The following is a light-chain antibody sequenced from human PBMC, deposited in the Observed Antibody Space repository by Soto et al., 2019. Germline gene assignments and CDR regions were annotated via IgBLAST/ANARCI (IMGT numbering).Light chain of an antibody. J-gene: IGKJ4*01. CDR3: QQYVTYPLT. Sequence: DIQMTQSPSTLSAFVGDRVTITCRASQSIGGWLAWYQHKPGKAPKILMYKASTLESGVPSRFSGSGSGTEFTLTISSLQPDDFATYYCQQYVTYPLTFGGGTEVEIK. V-gene: IGKV1-5*03. CDR1: QSIGGW. CDR2: KAS.